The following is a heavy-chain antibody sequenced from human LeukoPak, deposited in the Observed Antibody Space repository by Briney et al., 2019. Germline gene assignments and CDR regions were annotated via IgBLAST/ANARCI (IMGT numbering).Heavy chain of an antibody. J-gene: IGHJ4*02. Sequence: PSQTLSLICTVSGGSISSGGYYWSWIRQHPGKGPEWIEKIHYSGGHYGNQSLKRRATMSVDTSKNQYSLRLTSVTAADTAVYYCARDQGGYGSFDNWGQGTLVTVSS. V-gene: IGHV4-31*03. D-gene: IGHD5-12*01. CDR1: GGSISSGGYY. CDR3: ARDQGGYGSFDN. CDR2: IHYSGGH.